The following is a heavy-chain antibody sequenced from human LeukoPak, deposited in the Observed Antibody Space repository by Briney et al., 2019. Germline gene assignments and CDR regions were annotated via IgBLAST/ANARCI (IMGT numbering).Heavy chain of an antibody. V-gene: IGHV4-61*02. CDR1: GGSISSGSYY. Sequence: PSQTLSLTCTVSGGSISSGSYYWSWIRQPAGKGLEWIGRIYTSGSTNYNPSRKCRVTISVHTSKNQFSLKLSSVTAADTAVYYCARSSYYYDHAWLGAFDIWGQGTMVTVSS. J-gene: IGHJ3*02. CDR3: ARSSYYYDHAWLGAFDI. D-gene: IGHD3-22*01. CDR2: IYTSGST.